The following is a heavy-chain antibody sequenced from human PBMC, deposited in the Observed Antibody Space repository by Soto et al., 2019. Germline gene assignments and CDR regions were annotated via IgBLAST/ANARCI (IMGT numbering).Heavy chain of an antibody. Sequence: QVQLQESGPGLVKASQTLSLICNVSGESISSGGYYWSWIRHHPGKGLEWIGYIYDTASAYYNPSIKSRVTISMDTSKNHFAMNLSSVTAADTAVYYCARASSSSSAADHWGQGTLITVSS. D-gene: IGHD6-6*01. V-gene: IGHV4-31*03. J-gene: IGHJ4*02. CDR1: GESISSGGYY. CDR3: ARASSSSSAADH. CDR2: IYDTASA.